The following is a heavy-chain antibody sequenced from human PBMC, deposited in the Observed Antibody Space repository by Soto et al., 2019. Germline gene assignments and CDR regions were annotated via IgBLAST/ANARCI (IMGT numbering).Heavy chain of an antibody. CDR2: IYPGDSDT. Sequence: GESLKISCKGSGYSFTSYWIGWVRQMPGKGLEWMGIIYPGDSDTRYSPSFQGQGTISADKSIITAYLQWSSLKSSYTAMYYCARFRYCSGGSCYSYFDYWGQGTLVTVSS. CDR1: GYSFTSYW. V-gene: IGHV5-51*01. J-gene: IGHJ4*02. D-gene: IGHD2-15*01. CDR3: ARFRYCSGGSCYSYFDY.